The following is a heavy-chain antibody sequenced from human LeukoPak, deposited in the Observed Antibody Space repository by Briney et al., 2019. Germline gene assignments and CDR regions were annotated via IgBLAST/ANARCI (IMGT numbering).Heavy chain of an antibody. D-gene: IGHD5-18*01. J-gene: IGHJ4*02. CDR3: ASAGGSSYGFGDLRY. CDR2: ISSSNKCL. Sequence: GGSLRLVCAASGFSLSYYSMNWVRQAPGKGLEWVSSISSSNKCLYYADSVKGRFTISRDNTKNSLYLQMHSLRVEDTAVYYCASAGGSSYGFGDLRYCGQGTLVTVSS. V-gene: IGHV3-21*01. CDR1: GFSLSYYS.